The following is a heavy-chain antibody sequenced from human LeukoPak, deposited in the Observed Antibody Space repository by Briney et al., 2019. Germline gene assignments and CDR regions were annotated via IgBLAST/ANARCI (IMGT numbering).Heavy chain of an antibody. Sequence: GGSLRLSCVASGFTFSSYGIHWVRQAPGKGLEWVAVISSDGSNKYYADSVKGRFTISRDNSKNTLYLQMNSLRTEDTAVYFCANDVGGLVVVGATAGSALDYWGQGTLVTVSS. V-gene: IGHV3-30*18. CDR1: GFTFSSYG. J-gene: IGHJ4*02. CDR2: ISSDGSNK. D-gene: IGHD2-15*01. CDR3: ANDVGGLVVVGATAGSALDY.